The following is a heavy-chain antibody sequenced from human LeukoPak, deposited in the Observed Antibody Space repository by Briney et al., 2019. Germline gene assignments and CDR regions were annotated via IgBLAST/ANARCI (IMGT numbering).Heavy chain of an antibody. J-gene: IGHJ4*02. CDR1: GFTFSSYG. Sequence: PGRFLRLSCAASGFTFSSYGMHWVRQAPGKGLEWVAVISYDGSNKYYADSVKGRFTISRDNSKNTLHLQMNSLRAEDTAVYYCAKEGGYYDILSNPYYFDYWGQGTLVTVSS. CDR2: ISYDGSNK. D-gene: IGHD3-9*01. CDR3: AKEGGYYDILSNPYYFDY. V-gene: IGHV3-30*18.